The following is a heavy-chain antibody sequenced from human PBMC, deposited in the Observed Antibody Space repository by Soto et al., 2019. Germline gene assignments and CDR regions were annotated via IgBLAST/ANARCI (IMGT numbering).Heavy chain of an antibody. CDR3: ARAGYSYGPYYYGMDV. CDR1: GFTFSSYA. J-gene: IGHJ6*02. Sequence: PGGSLRLSCAASGFTFSSYAMHWVRQAPGKGLEWVAVISYDGSNKYYADSVKGRFTISRDNSKNTLYLQMNSLRAEDTAVYYCARAGYSYGPYYYGMDVWGQGTTVTVSS. D-gene: IGHD5-18*01. V-gene: IGHV3-30-3*01. CDR2: ISYDGSNK.